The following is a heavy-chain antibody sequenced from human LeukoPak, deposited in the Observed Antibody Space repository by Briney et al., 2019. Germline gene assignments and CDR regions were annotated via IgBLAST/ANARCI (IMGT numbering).Heavy chain of an antibody. CDR3: ARGAQKAADNYYYYGMDV. J-gene: IGHJ6*02. Sequence: PGGSLRLSCAASGFTFSSYAMSWVRQAPGKGLEWVSVISGSGDNTYYADSVKGRFTISRDNSKNTLYLQMNSLRAEDTAVYYCARGAQKAADNYYYYGMDVWGQGTTVTVSS. V-gene: IGHV3-23*01. CDR2: ISGSGDNT. CDR1: GFTFSSYA. D-gene: IGHD2-15*01.